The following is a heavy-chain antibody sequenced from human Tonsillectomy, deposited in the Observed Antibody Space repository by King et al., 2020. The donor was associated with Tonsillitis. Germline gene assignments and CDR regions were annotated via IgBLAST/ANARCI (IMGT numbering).Heavy chain of an antibody. Sequence: DVQLVESGGGLVQPGGSLRLSCAASGFTFNSYWMNWIRQAPGKGLEWVANIKEDGSETYYVGSVRGRFTISRDNANNSLSLQMNSLRAEDTAVYYCVRGTTIPGTDYWGQGTLVIVSS. V-gene: IGHV3-7*01. D-gene: IGHD2/OR15-2a*01. CDR3: VRGTTIPGTDY. J-gene: IGHJ4*02. CDR1: GFTFNSYW. CDR2: IKEDGSET.